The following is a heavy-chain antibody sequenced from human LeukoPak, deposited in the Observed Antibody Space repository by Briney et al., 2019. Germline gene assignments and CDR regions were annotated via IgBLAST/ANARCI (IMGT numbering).Heavy chain of an antibody. CDR2: IIPILGIA. CDR3: ARGPPYYYGSGSYYNQ. D-gene: IGHD3-10*01. J-gene: IGHJ4*02. CDR1: GGTFSSYA. V-gene: IGHV1-69*04. Sequence: SVKVSCTASGGTFSSYAISWVRQAPGQGLEWMGRIIPILGIANYAQKFQGRVTITADKSTSTAYMELSSLRSEDTAVYYCARGPPYYYGSGSYYNQWGQGTLVTVSS.